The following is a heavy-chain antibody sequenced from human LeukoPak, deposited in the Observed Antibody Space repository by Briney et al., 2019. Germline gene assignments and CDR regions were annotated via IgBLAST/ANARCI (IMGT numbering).Heavy chain of an antibody. CDR1: GFTFSSYA. D-gene: IGHD1-26*01. CDR3: ARESGPGNYWSRYYFDY. J-gene: IGHJ4*02. V-gene: IGHV3-23*01. Sequence: GGSLRLSCAASGFTFSSYAMSWVRQAPGKGLEWVSAISGSGGSTYYADSVKGRFTISRDNSKNTLYLQMNSLRAEDTAVYYCARESGPGNYWSRYYFDYWGQGTLVTVSS. CDR2: ISGSGGST.